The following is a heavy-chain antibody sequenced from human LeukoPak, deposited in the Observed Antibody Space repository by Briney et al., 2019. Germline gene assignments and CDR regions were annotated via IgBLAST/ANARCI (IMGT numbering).Heavy chain of an antibody. CDR3: ARNRWLGYSDTTDYYRWYYDL. CDR2: MYYSGST. J-gene: IGHJ2*01. Sequence: PSETLSLTCTVSGGSISSYYWSWIRQPPGKELEWIGYMYYSGSTNYNPSLKSRVTMSVDTSKNQFSLKLSSVTAADTAVYYCARNRWLGYSDTTDYYRWYYDLWGRGTLVAVSS. D-gene: IGHD3-22*01. CDR1: GGSISSYY. V-gene: IGHV4-59*01.